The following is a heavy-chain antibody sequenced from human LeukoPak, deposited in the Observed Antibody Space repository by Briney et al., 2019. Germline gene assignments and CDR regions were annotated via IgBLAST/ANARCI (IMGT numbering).Heavy chain of an antibody. Sequence: PSETLSLTCAVYGGSFSGYYWSWIRQPPGKGPEWIGEINHSGSTNYNPSLKSRVTISVDTSKNQFSLKLSSVTAADTAVYYCVIQGDYDDYRGQGTLVTVSS. CDR1: GGSFSGYY. J-gene: IGHJ4*02. D-gene: IGHD3-16*02. CDR2: INHSGST. V-gene: IGHV4-34*01. CDR3: VIQGDYDDY.